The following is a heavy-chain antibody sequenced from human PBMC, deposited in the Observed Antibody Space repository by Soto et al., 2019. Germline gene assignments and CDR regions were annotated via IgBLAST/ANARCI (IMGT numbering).Heavy chain of an antibody. Sequence: EVQLLDSGGGLVQPGGSLRLSCVASGFTFKNYDMRWVRQAPGKGLEWVSGISGSGAITYYADSVRGRFTISRDNSKKTLYLQLNSLGAEDTAIYYCAKDRQFRSYYESAGHYNNWGQGTLVTGSS. CDR2: ISGSGAIT. CDR1: GFTFKNYD. CDR3: AKDRQFRSYYESAGHYNN. D-gene: IGHD3-9*01. V-gene: IGHV3-23*01. J-gene: IGHJ4*02.